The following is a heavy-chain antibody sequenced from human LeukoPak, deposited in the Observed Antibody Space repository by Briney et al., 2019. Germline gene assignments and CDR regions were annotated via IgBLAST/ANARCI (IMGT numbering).Heavy chain of an antibody. CDR1: GFTFSSHA. CDR2: ISGSGGST. V-gene: IGHV3-23*01. D-gene: IGHD2-15*01. Sequence: PGGSLRLSCAASGFTFSSHAVSLVRQAPGKGLEWVSAISGSGGSTFYADSVKGRFTISRDNSKNTLYLQMNSLRAEDTAVYYCAKYDCSGGSCYDEVDYWGQGTLVTVSS. CDR3: AKYDCSGGSCYDEVDY. J-gene: IGHJ4*02.